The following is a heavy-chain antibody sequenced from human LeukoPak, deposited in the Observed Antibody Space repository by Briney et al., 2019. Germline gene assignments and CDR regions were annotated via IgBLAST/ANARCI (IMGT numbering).Heavy chain of an antibody. Sequence: SVKVSCKASGGTFSSYAISWVRQAPGQGLEWMGRIIPIFGTANYAQKFQGRVTITTDESTSTAYMELSSLRSEDTDVYYCARDKVRGSWFDPWGQGTLVTVSS. CDR3: ARDKVRGSWFDP. D-gene: IGHD3-10*01. J-gene: IGHJ5*02. CDR2: IIPIFGTA. CDR1: GGTFSSYA. V-gene: IGHV1-69*05.